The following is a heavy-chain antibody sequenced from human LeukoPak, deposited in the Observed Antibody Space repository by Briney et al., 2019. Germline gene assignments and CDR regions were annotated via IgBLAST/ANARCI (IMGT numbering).Heavy chain of an antibody. CDR2: INHSGST. CDR3: ASGGIAAAGRFDNWFDP. V-gene: IGHV4-34*01. CDR1: GGSFSGYY. Sequence: SETLSLTCAVYGGSFSGYYWSWIRQPPGKGLEWIGEINHSGSTNYNPSLKSRVTISVDTSKNQFSLKLSSVTAADTAVYYCASGGIAAAGRFDNWFDPWGQGTLVTVSS. J-gene: IGHJ5*02. D-gene: IGHD6-13*01.